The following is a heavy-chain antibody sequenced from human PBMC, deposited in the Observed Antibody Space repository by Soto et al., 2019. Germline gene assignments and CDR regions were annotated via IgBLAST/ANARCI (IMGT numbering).Heavy chain of an antibody. CDR2: IYYSGNT. CDR1: GGSISSSYYY. J-gene: IGHJ5*02. D-gene: IGHD2-2*01. CDR3: ARHGGGLVVVPFGIRRFDP. V-gene: IGHV4-39*01. Sequence: SETLSLTCTVSGGSISSSYYYWGWIRQPPGKGLEWIGSIYYSGNTYYNPSLKSRVTISVNTSKNQFSLTVTSVTAGDTAVYYCARHGGGLVVVPFGIRRFDPWGRGTLVTVSS.